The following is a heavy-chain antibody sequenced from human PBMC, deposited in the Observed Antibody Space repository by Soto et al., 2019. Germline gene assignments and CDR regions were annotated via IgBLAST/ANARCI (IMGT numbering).Heavy chain of an antibody. CDR2: ISYDGSNK. J-gene: IGHJ6*02. CDR3: AKDDCSSTSCYTLGMDV. V-gene: IGHV3-30*18. CDR1: GFTFSSYG. D-gene: IGHD2-2*02. Sequence: QAGGSLRLSCAASGFTFSSYGMHWVRQAPGKGLEWVAVISYDGSNKYYADSVKGRFTISRDNSKNTLYLQMNSLRAEDTAVYYCAKDDCSSTSCYTLGMDVWGQGTTVTVSS.